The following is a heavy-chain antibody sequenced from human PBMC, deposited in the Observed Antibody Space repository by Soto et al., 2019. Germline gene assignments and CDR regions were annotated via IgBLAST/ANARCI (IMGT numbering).Heavy chain of an antibody. D-gene: IGHD3-3*01. CDR1: GFAFSSYA. Sequence: GGSLRLSCAASGFAFSSYAMSWVRQAPGKGLEWVSSISSSTSDTYYADAVKGRFTISRDNANNTLYLQMNSLRAEDTAVYYCARGYYDFWSGYVFEEGYYYXMDVWGKGTTVTVSS. CDR3: ARGYYDFWSGYVFEEGYYYXMDV. V-gene: IGHV3-21*01. J-gene: IGHJ6*03. CDR2: ISSSTSDT.